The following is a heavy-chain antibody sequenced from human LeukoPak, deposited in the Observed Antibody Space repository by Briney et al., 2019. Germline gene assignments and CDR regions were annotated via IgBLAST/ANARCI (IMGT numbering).Heavy chain of an antibody. CDR3: ARRSGIAAPLFDY. V-gene: IGHV5-51*01. D-gene: IGHD6-6*01. CDR2: IYPGDSDT. J-gene: IGHJ4*02. Sequence: GESLKISCKGSGYSFTNYWIGWVRQMPGKGLEWMEIIYPGDSDTRYSPSFQGQVTISADKSIYTAYLQWSSLKASDTAMYYCARRSGIAAPLFDYWGQGTLVTVSS. CDR1: GYSFTNYW.